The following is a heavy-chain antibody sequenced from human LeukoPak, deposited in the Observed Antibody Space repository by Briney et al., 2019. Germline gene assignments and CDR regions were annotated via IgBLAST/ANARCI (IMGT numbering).Heavy chain of an antibody. CDR1: GYTFTGYY. V-gene: IGHV1-2*06. CDR2: INPNSGGT. D-gene: IGHD1-26*01. Sequence: GASVKVSCKASGYTFTGYYMHWVRQAPGQGLEWMGRINPNSGGTNYAQKFQGRVTMTRDTSISTAYMELSRLRSDDTAVYYCAIMWELRPCHPFDIWGQGTMVTVSS. CDR3: AIMWELRPCHPFDI. J-gene: IGHJ3*02.